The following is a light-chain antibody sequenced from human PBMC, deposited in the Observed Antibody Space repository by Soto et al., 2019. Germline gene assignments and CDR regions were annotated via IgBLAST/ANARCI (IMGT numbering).Light chain of an antibody. CDR1: SSDVGGYNL. J-gene: IGLJ2*01. Sequence: QSALTQAASVSGSPGQSITISCTGTSSDVGGYNLVSWYQQFPGKAPKLMIYEGSKRPSGVSNRFSGSKSGNTASLTISGLQAEDEADYYCCSYADSSTSVVFGGGTKLTVL. CDR2: EGS. V-gene: IGLV2-23*01. CDR3: CSYADSSTSVV.